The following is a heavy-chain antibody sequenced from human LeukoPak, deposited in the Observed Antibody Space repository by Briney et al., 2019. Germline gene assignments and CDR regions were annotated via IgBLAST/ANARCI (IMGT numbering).Heavy chain of an antibody. CDR1: GDSISLYY. CDR2: IFYTGST. D-gene: IGHD6-19*01. Sequence: PSETLSLTCTVSGDSISLYYWSWIRQPPGKGLEWIGYIFYTGSTNYNPSLGSRVTISVDSSQNQFSLRLSSVTAADTAVYYCARHRGASGWGYYFDSWGQGTLVTVSS. V-gene: IGHV4-59*08. CDR3: ARHRGASGWGYYFDS. J-gene: IGHJ4*02.